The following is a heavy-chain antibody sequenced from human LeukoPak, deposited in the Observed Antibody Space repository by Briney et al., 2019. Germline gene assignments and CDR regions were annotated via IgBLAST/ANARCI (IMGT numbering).Heavy chain of an antibody. J-gene: IGHJ6*03. D-gene: IGHD1-7*01. Sequence: SETLSLTCTVSGASISSSSYYWGWIRQPPGKGLEWIGSIYYGGSTYYNPSLKSRVTISVDTSKNQFSLKVNSVTAADTAVYYCARDQSTGTTRRYYYYMDVWGKGTTVTVSS. CDR2: IYYGGST. CDR1: GASISSSSYY. CDR3: ARDQSTGTTRRYYYYMDV. V-gene: IGHV4-39*07.